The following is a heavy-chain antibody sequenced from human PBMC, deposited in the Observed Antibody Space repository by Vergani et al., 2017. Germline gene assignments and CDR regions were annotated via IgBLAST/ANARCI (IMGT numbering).Heavy chain of an antibody. CDR3: VRLARGPWNFDL. V-gene: IGHV3-7*01. CDR1: GFSLSRFW. J-gene: IGHJ2*01. CDR2: ISPDGSAT. Sequence: EVQLVESGGGLVQPGGSLRLSCAASGFSLSRFWMSWVRQAPEKGLEWVAHISPDGSATSYVVSVKGRFTISRDNTKNSLALQMSGLRVRDTAVYYCVRLARGPWNFDLWGRGTLITVSS.